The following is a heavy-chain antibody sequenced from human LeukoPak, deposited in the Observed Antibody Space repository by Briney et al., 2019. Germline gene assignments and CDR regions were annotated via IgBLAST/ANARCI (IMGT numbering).Heavy chain of an antibody. Sequence: GGSLRLSCAASGFTFSSYWMPWVRQAPGKGLVWVSRINSDGSSTSYADSVKGRFTISRDNAKNTLYLQMNSLRAEDTAVYYCASLGYSSGWYYSYYFDYWGQGTLVTVSS. CDR3: ASLGYSSGWYYSYYFDY. CDR1: GFTFSSYW. CDR2: INSDGSST. D-gene: IGHD6-19*01. J-gene: IGHJ4*02. V-gene: IGHV3-74*01.